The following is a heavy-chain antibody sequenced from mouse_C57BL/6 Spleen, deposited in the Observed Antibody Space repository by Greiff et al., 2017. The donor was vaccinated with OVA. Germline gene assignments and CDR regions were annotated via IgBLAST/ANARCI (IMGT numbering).Heavy chain of an antibody. D-gene: IGHD4-1*01. CDR2: IYPGDGDT. V-gene: IGHV1-82*01. CDR1: GYAFSSSW. Sequence: VNVVESGPELVKPGASVKISCKASGYAFSSSWMNWVKQRPGKGLEWIGRIYPGDGDTNYNGKFKGKATLTADKSSSTAYMQLSSLTSEDSAVYFCANWDGGYWGQGTTLTVSS. CDR3: ANWDGGY. J-gene: IGHJ2*01.